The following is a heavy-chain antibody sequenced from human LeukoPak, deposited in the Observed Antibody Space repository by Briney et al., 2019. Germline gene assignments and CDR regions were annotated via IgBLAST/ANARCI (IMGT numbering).Heavy chain of an antibody. Sequence: PGGSLRLSCAASGFTFSSYWMSWVRQAPGKGLEWVANIKQDGSEKYYVDSVKGRFTISRDNAKNSLYLQMNSLRAEDTAVYYCAKAGRRSTYYYDSSGSSFDYWGQGTLVTVSS. D-gene: IGHD3-22*01. CDR3: AKAGRRSTYYYDSSGSSFDY. CDR2: IKQDGSEK. V-gene: IGHV3-7*01. J-gene: IGHJ4*02. CDR1: GFTFSSYW.